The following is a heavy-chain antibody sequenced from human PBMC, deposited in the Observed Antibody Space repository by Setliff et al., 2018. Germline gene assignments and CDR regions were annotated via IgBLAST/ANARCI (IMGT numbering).Heavy chain of an antibody. CDR3: ARSFSRRAKFLLDY. V-gene: IGHV4-34*12. CDR2: IIHIGST. Sequence: PSETLSLTCAVYPGSFSFYYLSWIRQPPGKLLEWIGEIIHIGSTNYNPSLKSRVTISMDTSKNQFSLKVISVTAADTAVNYSARSFSRRAKFLLDYWGQGALVTVAS. CDR1: PGSFSFYY. J-gene: IGHJ4*02.